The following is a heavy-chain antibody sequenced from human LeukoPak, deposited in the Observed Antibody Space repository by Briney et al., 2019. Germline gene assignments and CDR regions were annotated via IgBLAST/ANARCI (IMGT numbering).Heavy chain of an antibody. Sequence: GGSLRLSCAASGFTFDDYAMHWVRQAPGKGLEWVLGISWNSGSIGYADSVKGRFTISSDNAKNSLYLQMNSLRAEDMALYYCGKDIRYDISGGYFDFWGQGTLVTVSS. CDR2: ISWNSGSI. D-gene: IGHD3-22*01. J-gene: IGHJ4*02. CDR3: GKDIRYDISGGYFDF. V-gene: IGHV3-9*03. CDR1: GFTFDDYA.